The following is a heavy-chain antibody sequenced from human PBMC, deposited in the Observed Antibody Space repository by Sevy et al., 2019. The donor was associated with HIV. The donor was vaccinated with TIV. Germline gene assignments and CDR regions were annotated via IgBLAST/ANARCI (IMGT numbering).Heavy chain of an antibody. J-gene: IGHJ6*02. D-gene: IGHD4-17*01. Sequence: GESLKISCKGSGYSFTSYWIGWVRQMPGKDLEWMGIIYPGDSDTRYSPSFQGQVTISADKSISTAYLQWSSLKASDTAMYYCARPNGDYHYYYGMDVWGQGTTVTVSS. CDR2: IYPGDSDT. V-gene: IGHV5-51*01. CDR3: ARPNGDYHYYYGMDV. CDR1: GYSFTSYW.